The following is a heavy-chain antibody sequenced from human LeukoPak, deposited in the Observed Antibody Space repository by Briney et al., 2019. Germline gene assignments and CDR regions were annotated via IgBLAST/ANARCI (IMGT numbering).Heavy chain of an antibody. CDR2: IKPDGSDK. V-gene: IGHV3-7*01. CDR3: ARESNRDTIYYYYYYMDV. J-gene: IGHJ6*03. CDR1: GFSFSGYW. Sequence: GGSLRLSCVASGFSFSGYWMSWVRQAPGKGLVWVANIKPDGSDKYYVDSVKGRFFISRDNTKNSVFLQLHGLGAEDTAVYYCARESNRDTIYYYYYYMDVWGKGATVTVS.